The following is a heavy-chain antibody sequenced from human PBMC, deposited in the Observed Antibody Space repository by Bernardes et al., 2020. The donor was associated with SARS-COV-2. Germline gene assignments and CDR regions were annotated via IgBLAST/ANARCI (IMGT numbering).Heavy chain of an antibody. V-gene: IGHV1-2*02. CDR2: INPKSGAT. CDR3: AREESRNWYGNLDS. D-gene: IGHD6-13*01. CDR1: GYPFTDYY. Sequence: ASVKVSCKASGYPFTDYYIHWVRQPPGQGLEWMGWINPKSGATMSAPEFRGRVTVSRDSSISTASLEISRPTSDDTATYYCAREESRNWYGNLDSWGQGTLVTVSS. J-gene: IGHJ4*02.